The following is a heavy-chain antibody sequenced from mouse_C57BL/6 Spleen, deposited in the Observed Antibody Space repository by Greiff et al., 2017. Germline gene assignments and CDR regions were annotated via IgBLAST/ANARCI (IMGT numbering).Heavy chain of an antibody. CDR2: IDPSDSET. CDR3: ARWGYYGSSYWFAY. D-gene: IGHD1-1*01. V-gene: IGHV1-52*01. Sequence: QVQLKQPGAELVRPGSSVKLSCKASGYTFTSYWMHWVKQRPIQGLEWIGNIDPSDSETHYNQKFKDKATLTVDKSSSTAYMQLSSLTSEDSAVYYCARWGYYGSSYWFAYWGQGTLVTVSA. CDR1: GYTFTSYW. J-gene: IGHJ3*01.